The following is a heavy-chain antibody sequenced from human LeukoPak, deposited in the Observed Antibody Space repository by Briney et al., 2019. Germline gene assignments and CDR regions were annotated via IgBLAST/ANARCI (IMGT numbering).Heavy chain of an antibody. D-gene: IGHD6-19*01. J-gene: IGHJ4*02. Sequence: GGSLRLPCAASRFTLSTYWMSWVRQAPGKGLEWVASISSGSSHIYYADSLKGRFTISRDNAKNSLYLQMNSLRAEDTAVYYCARDPQWPLDYWGQGTLVTVSS. CDR1: RFTLSTYW. CDR2: ISSGSSHI. V-gene: IGHV3-21*01. CDR3: ARDPQWPLDY.